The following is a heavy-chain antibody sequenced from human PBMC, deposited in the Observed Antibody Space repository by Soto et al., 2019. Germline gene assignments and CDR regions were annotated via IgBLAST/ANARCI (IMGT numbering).Heavy chain of an antibody. CDR2: ISYDGSNK. Sequence: QVQLVESGGGVVQPGRSLRLSCAASGFTFSSYAMHWVRQAPGKGLEWVAVISYDGSNKYYADSVKGRFTISRDNSKNTLYLQMNSLRAEDTAVYYSKGGEQKFDYWGQGTLVTVSS. CDR1: GFTFSSYA. V-gene: IGHV3-30-3*01. J-gene: IGHJ4*02. D-gene: IGHD1-26*01. CDR3: KGGEQKFDY.